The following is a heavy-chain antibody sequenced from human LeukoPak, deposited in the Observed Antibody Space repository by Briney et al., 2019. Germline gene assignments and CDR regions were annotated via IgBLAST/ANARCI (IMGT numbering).Heavy chain of an antibody. D-gene: IGHD3-3*01. V-gene: IGHV1-18*01. J-gene: IGHJ4*02. Sequence: ASVKVSCKASGYTFTNYGISWVRQAPGQGLEWMGWISAYSGNTNYAQNLQGRVTMTTDTSTSTAYMELRSLRSDDTAVYYCARAPDDYDFWSGPFDYWGRGTLVAVSS. CDR3: ARAPDDYDFWSGPFDY. CDR2: ISAYSGNT. CDR1: GYTFTNYG.